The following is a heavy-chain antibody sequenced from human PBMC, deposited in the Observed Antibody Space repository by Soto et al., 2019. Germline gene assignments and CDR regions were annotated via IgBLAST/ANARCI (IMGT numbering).Heavy chain of an antibody. Sequence: GGSLRLSCAASGFTFSDYYMSWIRQAPGKGLEWVSYISSSGSTMYYADSVKGRFTISRDNAKNSLYLQMNSLRAEDTAVYYCARAVTGYCSGGSCYYYYYMDVWGKGTTVTVSS. J-gene: IGHJ6*03. D-gene: IGHD2-15*01. CDR3: ARAVTGYCSGGSCYYYYYMDV. CDR1: GFTFSDYY. CDR2: ISSSGSTM. V-gene: IGHV3-11*01.